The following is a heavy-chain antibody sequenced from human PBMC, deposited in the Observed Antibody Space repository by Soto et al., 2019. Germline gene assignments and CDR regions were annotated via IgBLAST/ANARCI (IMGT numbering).Heavy chain of an antibody. V-gene: IGHV3-48*02. CDR1: GFTFSTFS. J-gene: IGHJ4*02. CDR2: ISGGGRPI. CDR3: ARDLGWAFDS. D-gene: IGHD6-19*01. Sequence: EVQLVESGGGSVQPGGSLSHACAASGFTFSTFSMNWVRQAPGRGLEWISYISGGGRPISYADSVKGRFTISRDNAKNSLYLQMDSLTDEDTAVYYCARDLGWAFDSWGQGTLVTVSS.